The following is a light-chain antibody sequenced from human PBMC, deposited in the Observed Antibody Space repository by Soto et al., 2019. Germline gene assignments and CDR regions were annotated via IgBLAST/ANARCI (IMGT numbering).Light chain of an antibody. CDR1: SSDVGGVNY. CDR2: EVS. CDR3: TPYTGSSTDVV. Sequence: QSALTQPASVSGSPGQSITISYTGTSSDVGGVNYVSWYQQHPGKAPKLMIYEVSNRPTGVSTRSSGSKSGNTTSLPISGLPPYYGAHHFCTPYTGSSTDVVFGGGTKLTV. J-gene: IGLJ2*01. V-gene: IGLV2-14*01.